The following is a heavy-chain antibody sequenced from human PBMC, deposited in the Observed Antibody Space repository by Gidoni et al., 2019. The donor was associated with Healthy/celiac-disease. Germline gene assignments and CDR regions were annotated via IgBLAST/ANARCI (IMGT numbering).Heavy chain of an antibody. V-gene: IGHV3-15*01. CDR2: IKSKTDGGTT. CDR1: GFNFSNAW. CDR3: TTVDDFWSGRYYGMDV. J-gene: IGHJ6*02. Sequence: EVQLVESGGGLVKPGGSLRLSCAASGFNFSNAWMSWVRQAPGKGLEWVGRIKSKTDGGTTDYAAPVKGRFTISRDDSKNTLYLQMNSLKTEDTAVYYCTTVDDFWSGRYYGMDVWGQGTTVTVSS. D-gene: IGHD3-3*01.